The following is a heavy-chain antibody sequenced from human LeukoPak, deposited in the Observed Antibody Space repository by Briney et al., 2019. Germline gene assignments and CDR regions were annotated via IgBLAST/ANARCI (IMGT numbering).Heavy chain of an antibody. CDR1: GFTFSSYE. D-gene: IGHD3-3*01. Sequence: GGSLRLSCAASGFTFSSYEMNWVRQAPGKGLEWVPYISSSGSTIYYADSVKGRFTISRDNAKNSLYLQMNSLRAEDTAVYYCARDSTIFGVVIIPQYYYYGMDVWGQGTRSPSP. J-gene: IGHJ6*02. CDR2: ISSSGSTI. V-gene: IGHV3-48*03. CDR3: ARDSTIFGVVIIPQYYYYGMDV.